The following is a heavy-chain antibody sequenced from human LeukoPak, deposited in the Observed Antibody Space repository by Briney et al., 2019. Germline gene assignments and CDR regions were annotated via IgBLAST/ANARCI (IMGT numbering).Heavy chain of an antibody. V-gene: IGHV3-11*01. Sequence: GGSLRLSCAASGFTPSDYYMRWIRQAPGERLEWVSYISSRGSTIYYADAVKGRFTISRDNAKNSLDLQMNSLRAEDTAVYYCARSPRQLGIRSDYWGQGTLVTVSS. CDR1: GFTPSDYY. CDR2: ISSRGSTI. J-gene: IGHJ4*02. CDR3: ARSPRQLGIRSDY. D-gene: IGHD6-13*01.